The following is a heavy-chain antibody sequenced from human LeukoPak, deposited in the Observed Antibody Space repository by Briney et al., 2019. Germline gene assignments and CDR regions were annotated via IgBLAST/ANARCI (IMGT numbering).Heavy chain of an antibody. V-gene: IGHV1-46*01. D-gene: IGHD5-24*01. J-gene: IGHJ3*02. CDR1: GYSFTSYN. CDR3: ARVRDGYNDAYDI. Sequence: ASVKVSCKTSGYSFTSYNLHWVRQAPGQRLEWMGVINPSGGNTNYAQKFQGRVTMTRDTSTSTVYMELSSLKSEDTAVYYCARVRDGYNDAYDIWGQGTMVTVSS. CDR2: INPSGGNT.